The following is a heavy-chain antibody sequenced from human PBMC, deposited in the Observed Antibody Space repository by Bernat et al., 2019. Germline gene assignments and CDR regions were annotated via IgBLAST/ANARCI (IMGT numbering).Heavy chain of an antibody. J-gene: IGHJ4*02. CDR1: GFTFSSYS. V-gene: IGHV3-21*01. CDR2: ISSSSSYI. Sequence: EVQLVESGGGLVKPGGSLRLSCAASGFTFSSYSMNWVRQAPGKGLEWVSSISSSSSYIYYADSVNGRFTISRDNAKNSLYLQMNSLRAEDTAVYYCARDHMITFGGVISGWGQGTLVTVSS. D-gene: IGHD3-16*02. CDR3: ARDHMITFGGVISG.